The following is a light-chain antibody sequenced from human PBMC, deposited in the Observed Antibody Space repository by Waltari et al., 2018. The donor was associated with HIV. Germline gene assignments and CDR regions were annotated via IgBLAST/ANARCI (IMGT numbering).Light chain of an antibody. Sequence: ENVLTQFPGTLSLSPGERATLSCSASQSISSSYMAWYQQRPGQAPRLLIFGASSRATGIPDRFLGSGSGTDFTLTISRLEPEDFAVYYCQQYSTSPFTLGQGTRLEIK. V-gene: IGKV3-20*01. CDR1: QSISSSY. J-gene: IGKJ5*01. CDR3: QQYSTSPFT. CDR2: GAS.